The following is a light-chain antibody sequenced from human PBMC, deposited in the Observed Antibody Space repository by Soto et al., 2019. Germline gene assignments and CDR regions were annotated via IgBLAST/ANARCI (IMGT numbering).Light chain of an antibody. V-gene: IGKV3-15*01. CDR1: QSVSSN. CDR2: ATS. Sequence: EIVMTQSPATLSVSPGERATLSCRASQSVSSNLAWYQQKPDQAPRLLIYATSTRATGIPDRFSGSGSGTEFTLTISSLQPEDFALYHCQQYDNKPPITFGQGTRLESK. CDR3: QQYDNKPPIT. J-gene: IGKJ5*01.